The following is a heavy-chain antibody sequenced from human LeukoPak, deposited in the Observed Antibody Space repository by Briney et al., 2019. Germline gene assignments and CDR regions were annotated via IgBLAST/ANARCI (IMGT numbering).Heavy chain of an antibody. D-gene: IGHD2-2*01. J-gene: IGHJ4*02. CDR2: INSDGSTT. CDR3: SVPATAGEDDY. Sequence: GGSLRLFCAASGFTFSEYWMHWVRQAPGKGLIWVSRINSDGSTTNYADSVKGRFTISRDNAKNTLYLQMNSLRAEDTAVYYCSVPATAGEDDYRGQGTLVTVSS. V-gene: IGHV3-74*01. CDR1: GFTFSEYW.